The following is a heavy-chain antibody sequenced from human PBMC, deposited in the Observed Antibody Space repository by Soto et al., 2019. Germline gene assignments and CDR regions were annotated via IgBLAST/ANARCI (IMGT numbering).Heavy chain of an antibody. CDR2: INPNGGT. CDR1: GYTLTDNY. Sequence: ASVKVSCKASGYTLTDNYMHWVREAPEKGLEWMGWINPNGGTNYAQKFQGRVTMTRDTSIRTAYMELSRLRSDDTAVYYCARSLTTLTPLLDYWGQGTLVNVSS. D-gene: IGHD4-17*01. V-gene: IGHV1-2*02. CDR3: ARSLTTLTPLLDY. J-gene: IGHJ4*02.